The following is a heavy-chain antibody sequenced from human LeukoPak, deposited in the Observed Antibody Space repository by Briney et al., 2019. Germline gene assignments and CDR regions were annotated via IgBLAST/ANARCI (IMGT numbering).Heavy chain of an antibody. Sequence: SVKVSCKASGGTFSSYAINWVRQAPGQGLEWMGRIIPILGIAIYAQKFQGRVTITPDKSTSTAYMELSSLRSEDTAVYYCARVDSSGWPDYWGQGTLVTVSS. V-gene: IGHV1-69*04. D-gene: IGHD6-19*01. CDR1: GGTFSSYA. CDR3: ARVDSSGWPDY. J-gene: IGHJ4*02. CDR2: IIPILGIA.